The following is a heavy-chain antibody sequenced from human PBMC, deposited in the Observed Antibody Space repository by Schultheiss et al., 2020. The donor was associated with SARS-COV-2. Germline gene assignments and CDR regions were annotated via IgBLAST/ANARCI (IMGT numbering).Heavy chain of an antibody. D-gene: IGHD6-13*01. CDR2: INPNSGGT. Sequence: ASVKVSCKASGGTFSSYAISWVRQAPGQGLEWMGWINPNSGGTNYAQNFQGRVTMTTDTSISTAYMELNRLRSDDTAIYYCAKQSSSWSDYWGQGTLVTVSS. V-gene: IGHV1-2*02. CDR1: GGTFSSYA. CDR3: AKQSSSWSDY. J-gene: IGHJ4*02.